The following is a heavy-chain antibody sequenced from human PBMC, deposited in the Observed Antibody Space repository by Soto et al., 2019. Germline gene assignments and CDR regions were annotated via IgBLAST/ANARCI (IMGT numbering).Heavy chain of an antibody. CDR1: GFTFSSYN. Sequence: GGSLRLSCIVSGFTFSSYNMNWVRQAPGKGLEWVTYISVSGSTIYYADSVKGRFTISRDNVKNSLYLQMNSLRDEDTAVYYCARSKYIDYWGQGTLVTVSS. D-gene: IGHD4-4*01. V-gene: IGHV3-48*02. CDR3: ARSKYIDY. J-gene: IGHJ4*02. CDR2: ISVSGSTI.